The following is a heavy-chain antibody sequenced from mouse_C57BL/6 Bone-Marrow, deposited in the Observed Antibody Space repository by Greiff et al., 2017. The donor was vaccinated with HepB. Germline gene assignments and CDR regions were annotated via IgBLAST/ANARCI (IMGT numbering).Heavy chain of an antibody. V-gene: IGHV1-64*01. J-gene: IGHJ1*03. CDR1: GYTFTSYW. CDR3: ARAYYYVTWYFDV. D-gene: IGHD1-1*01. Sequence: QVQLQQPGAELVKPGASVKLSCKASGYTFTSYWMHWVKQRPGQGLEWIGMIHPNSGSTNYNEKFKSKATLTVDKSPSTAYMQLSSLTSEDSAVYYCARAYYYVTWYFDVWGTGTTVTVSS. CDR2: IHPNSGST.